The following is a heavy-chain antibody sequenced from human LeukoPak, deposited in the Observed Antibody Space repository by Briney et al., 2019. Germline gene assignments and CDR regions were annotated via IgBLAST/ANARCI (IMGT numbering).Heavy chain of an antibody. Sequence: PGGPLRLPCEPSEFTFSSHGMHWVRQAPGKGLEWVAIISYDGSNKYYADSVTGRFTISRDNSKNTLYLQMDSLRAEDTAVYYCANGLRTDTAMFEWGQGTLVTVSS. CDR1: EFTFSSHG. J-gene: IGHJ4*02. D-gene: IGHD5-18*01. CDR2: ISYDGSNK. CDR3: ANGLRTDTAMFE. V-gene: IGHV3-30*18.